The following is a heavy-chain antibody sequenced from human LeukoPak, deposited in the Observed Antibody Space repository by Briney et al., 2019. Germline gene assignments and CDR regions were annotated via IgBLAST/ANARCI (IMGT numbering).Heavy chain of an antibody. CDR1: GFTFDDYA. D-gene: IGHD3-22*01. CDR2: ISWDGGST. Sequence: PGGSLRLSCAASGFTFDDYAMHWVRQAPGKGLEWVSLISWDGGSTYYADSVKGRFTISRDNSKNSLYLQMNSLRAEDTALYYCAKEAGSSGYYQYHIDYWGQGTLVTLSS. V-gene: IGHV3-43D*03. J-gene: IGHJ4*02. CDR3: AKEAGSSGYYQYHIDY.